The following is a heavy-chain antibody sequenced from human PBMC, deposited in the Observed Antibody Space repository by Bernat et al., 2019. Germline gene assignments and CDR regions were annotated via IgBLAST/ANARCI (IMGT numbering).Heavy chain of an antibody. J-gene: IGHJ6*02. CDR2: IYHSGST. CDR3: ARGAPAAIPYYYYGMDV. Sequence: QLQLQESGSGLVKPSQTLSLTCAVSGGSISSGGYSWSWIRQPPGKGLEWIGYIYHSGSTYYNPSLKSRVTISVDRSTSQFSLNLSSVTAADTAVYYCARGAPAAIPYYYYGMDVWGQGTTVTVSS. V-gene: IGHV4-30-2*01. CDR1: GGSISSGGYS. D-gene: IGHD2-2*02.